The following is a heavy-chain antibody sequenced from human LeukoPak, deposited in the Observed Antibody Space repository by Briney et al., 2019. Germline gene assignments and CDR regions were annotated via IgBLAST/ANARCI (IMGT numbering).Heavy chain of an antibody. J-gene: IGHJ5*02. Sequence: GASVKVSCKASGGTFSSYVISWVRQAPGQGLEWMGGIIPIFGTANYAQKFQGRVTITTDESTSTAYMELSSLRSEDTAVYYCARGHFIGIAAAGSFDPWGQGTLVTVSS. CDR1: GGTFSSYV. D-gene: IGHD6-13*01. V-gene: IGHV1-69*05. CDR3: ARGHFIGIAAAGSFDP. CDR2: IIPIFGTA.